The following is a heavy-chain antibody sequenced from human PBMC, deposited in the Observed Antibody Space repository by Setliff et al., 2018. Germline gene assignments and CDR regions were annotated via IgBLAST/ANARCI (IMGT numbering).Heavy chain of an antibody. J-gene: IGHJ5*02. CDR3: ARVGSKPQLGWFDP. CDR2: IRNKDNSYTT. D-gene: IGHD1-26*01. Sequence: GGSLRLSCAASGFTFSAHYMDWLRQAPGKGLEWVGRIRNKDNSYTTEYAASVKGRFTISRDDSKNSLYLQMNSLTAEDTAVYYCARVGSKPQLGWFDPWGQGTLVTVSS. V-gene: IGHV3-72*01. CDR1: GFTFSAHY.